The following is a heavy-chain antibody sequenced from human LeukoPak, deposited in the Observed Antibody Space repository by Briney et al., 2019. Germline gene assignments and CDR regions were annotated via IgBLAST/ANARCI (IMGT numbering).Heavy chain of an antibody. CDR2: IKKDGSEK. CDR1: GFTSSAFW. J-gene: IGHJ6*04. D-gene: IGHD2-2*01. Sequence: PSGGSLRLSCVASGFTSSAFWMSWVRRPPGKGLEWVANIKKDGSEKEYVDSVKGRFSIFRGNAKNSVFLQMNSLRAEDTAVYYCTTLAGVVPGGLLLWGKGTTVIVSS. V-gene: IGHV3-7*01. CDR3: TTLAGVVPGGLLL.